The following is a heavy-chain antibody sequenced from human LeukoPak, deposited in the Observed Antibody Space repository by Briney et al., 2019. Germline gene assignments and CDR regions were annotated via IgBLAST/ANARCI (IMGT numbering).Heavy chain of an antibody. CDR3: ARDHQRLSDY. V-gene: IGHV3-21*01. CDR1: GFTFSSYS. CDR2: ISSSSSYI. Sequence: PGGSLRLSCAASGFTFSSYSMNWVRQAPGKGVEGVSSISSSSSYIYYADSVKGGFTISRDNANNSLYLQMNSLRAEDTAVYYCARDHQRLSDYWGQGTLVTVSS. J-gene: IGHJ4*02. D-gene: IGHD3-16*02.